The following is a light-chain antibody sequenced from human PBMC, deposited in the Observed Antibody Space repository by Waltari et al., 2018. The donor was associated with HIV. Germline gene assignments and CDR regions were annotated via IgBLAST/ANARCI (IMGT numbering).Light chain of an antibody. CDR2: SSK. J-gene: IGLJ2*01. V-gene: IGLV1-44*01. CDR3: AAWDDSLNGAV. Sequence: QSVLTQAPSASGTPGQRVTISCSGSSSNIETNTVNWYQQLPGTAPKLLIYSSKQRPSGVPARFSGSKSGTSASLSISGLQSEDEADYYCAAWDDSLNGAVFGGGTKLTVL. CDR1: SSNIETNT.